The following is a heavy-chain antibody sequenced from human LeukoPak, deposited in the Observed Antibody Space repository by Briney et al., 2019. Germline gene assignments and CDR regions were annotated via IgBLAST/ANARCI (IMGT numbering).Heavy chain of an antibody. J-gene: IGHJ4*02. D-gene: IGHD6-19*01. V-gene: IGHV1-3*01. CDR2: INAGNGNT. CDR1: GYTFSGSF. Sequence: ASVKVSCTAPGYTFSGSFMHWVRQAPGQGLEWMGWINAGNGNTKYSQKFQGRVTITRDTSASTAYMELSSLRSEDTAVYYCARLSSGWYYFDYWGQGTLVTVSS. CDR3: ARLSSGWYYFDY.